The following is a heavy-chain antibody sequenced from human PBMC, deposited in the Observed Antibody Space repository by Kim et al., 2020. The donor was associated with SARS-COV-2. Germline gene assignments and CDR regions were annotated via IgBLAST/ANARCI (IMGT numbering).Heavy chain of an antibody. Sequence: TDYAAPVKGRFTSSRDDSKNTLYLQMNSLKTEDTAVYYCTRDYYYYGMDVWGQGTTVTVSS. V-gene: IGHV3-15*01. CDR2: T. J-gene: IGHJ6*02. CDR3: TRDYYYYGMDV.